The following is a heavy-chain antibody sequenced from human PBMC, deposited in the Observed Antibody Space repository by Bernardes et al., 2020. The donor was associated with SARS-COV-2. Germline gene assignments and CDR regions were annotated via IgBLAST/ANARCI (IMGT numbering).Heavy chain of an antibody. V-gene: IGHV7-4-1*02. CDR2: INTNTGNP. J-gene: IGHJ5*02. Sequence: ASVKVSCKASGYTFTSYAMNWVRQAPGQGLEWMGWINTNTGNPTYAQGFTGRFVFSLDTSVSTAYLQISSLKAEDTAVYYCAREAMVRGVITYYNWFDPWGQGTLVTVSS. CDR3: AREAMVRGVITYYNWFDP. CDR1: GYTFTSYA. D-gene: IGHD3-10*01.